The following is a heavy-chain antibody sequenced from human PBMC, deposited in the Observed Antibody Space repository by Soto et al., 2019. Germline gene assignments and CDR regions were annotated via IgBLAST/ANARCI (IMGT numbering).Heavy chain of an antibody. CDR3: TRGLPHGIGPFDY. Sequence: PGGSLRLSCTASGFTFGDYAMSWVRQAPGKGLEWVGFIRSKAYGGTTEYAASVKGRFTISRDDSKSIAYLQMNSLKTEDTAVYYCTRGLPHGIGPFDYWGQGTLVTVSS. J-gene: IGHJ4*02. CDR2: IRSKAYGGTT. CDR1: GFTFGDYA. D-gene: IGHD1-20*01. V-gene: IGHV3-49*04.